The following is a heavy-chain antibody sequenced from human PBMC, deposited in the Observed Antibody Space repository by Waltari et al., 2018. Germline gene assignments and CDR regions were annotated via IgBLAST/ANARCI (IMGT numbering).Heavy chain of an antibody. J-gene: IGHJ4*02. CDR3: ARAPPYYYGSGSYHDY. D-gene: IGHD3-10*01. CDR1: GGSISSGSYY. V-gene: IGHV4-61*09. Sequence: QVQLQESGPGLVKPSQTLSLTCTVSGGSISSGSYYWSWIRQPAGKGLEWIGYIYTSGSTNYNPSLKSRVTISVDTSKNQFSLKLSSVTAADTAVYYCARAPPYYYGSGSYHDYWGQGTLVTVSS. CDR2: IYTSGST.